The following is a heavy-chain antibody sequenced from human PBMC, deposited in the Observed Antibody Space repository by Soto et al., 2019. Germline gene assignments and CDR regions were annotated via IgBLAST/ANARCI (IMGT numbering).Heavy chain of an antibody. D-gene: IGHD6-19*01. CDR2: ISSSSSYI. V-gene: IGHV3-21*01. J-gene: IGHJ4*02. CDR3: ARDRGDSSGWKTQGPFDS. CDR1: GFTFSSYS. Sequence: EVQLVESGGGLVKPGGSLRLSCAASGFTFSSYSMNWVRQAPGKGLEWVSSISSSSSYIYYADSVKGRFTISRDNAKNALYLQMNSPRAGDTAVYYCARDRGDSSGWKTQGPFDSWGQGTLVTVSS.